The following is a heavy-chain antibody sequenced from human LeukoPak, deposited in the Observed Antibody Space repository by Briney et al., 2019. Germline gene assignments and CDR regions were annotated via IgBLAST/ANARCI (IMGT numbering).Heavy chain of an antibody. Sequence: SETLSFTCTVSGGSISSGDYYWSWIRQPPGKGLEWIGYIYYSGSTYYNPSLKSRVTISVDTSKNQFSLKLSSVTAADTAVYYCARVTTVTTSVDYWGQGTLVTVSS. CDR1: GGSISSGDYY. J-gene: IGHJ4*02. V-gene: IGHV4-30-4*01. CDR3: ARVTTVTTSVDY. D-gene: IGHD4-17*01. CDR2: IYYSGST.